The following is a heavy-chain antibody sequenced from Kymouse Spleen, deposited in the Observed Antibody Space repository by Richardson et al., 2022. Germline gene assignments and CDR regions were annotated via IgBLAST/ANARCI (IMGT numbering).Heavy chain of an antibody. CDR3: TTVLNWNYDYYYYGMDV. CDR1: GFTFSNAW. CDR2: IKSKTDGGTT. V-gene: IGHV3-15*01. J-gene: IGHJ6*02. D-gene: IGHD1-7*01. Sequence: EVQLVESGGGLVKPGGSLRLSCAASGFTFSNAWMSWVRQAPGKGLEWVGRIKSKTDGGTTDYAAPVKGRFTISRDDSKNTLYLQMNSLKTEDTAVYYCTTVLNWNYDYYYYGMDVWGQGTTVTVSS.